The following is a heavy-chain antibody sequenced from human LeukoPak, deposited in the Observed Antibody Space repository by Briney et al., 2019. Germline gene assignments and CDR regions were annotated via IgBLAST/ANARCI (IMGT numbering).Heavy chain of an antibody. J-gene: IGHJ4*02. CDR1: GFTFDSYW. CDR2: IKQDGNEK. CDR3: ARDPLTQNDY. V-gene: IGHV3-7*01. Sequence: HPGGSLRLXCAASGFTFDSYWMSWVRQAPGKGLEWVANIKQDGNEKYYVDSVKDRFTISRDNAKNSLYLQMNSLRAEDTAVYYCARDPLTQNDYWGQGTLVAVSS. D-gene: IGHD1-14*01.